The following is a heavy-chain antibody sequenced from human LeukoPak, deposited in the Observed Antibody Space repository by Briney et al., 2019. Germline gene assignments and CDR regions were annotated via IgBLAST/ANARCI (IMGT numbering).Heavy chain of an antibody. Sequence: SETLSLTCTVSGGSISSYYWSWIRQPPGKGLEWIGYIYYSGSTNYNPPLKSRVTISVDTSKNQFSLKLSSVTAADTAVYYCARSRHGATNWFDPWGQGTLVTVSS. D-gene: IGHD4-17*01. V-gene: IGHV4-59*01. CDR2: IYYSGST. J-gene: IGHJ5*02. CDR3: ARSRHGATNWFDP. CDR1: GGSISSYY.